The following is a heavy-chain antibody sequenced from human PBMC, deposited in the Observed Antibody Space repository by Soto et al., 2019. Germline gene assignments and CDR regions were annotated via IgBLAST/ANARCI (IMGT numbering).Heavy chain of an antibody. CDR1: GFPFSTSL. CDR2: IKEDGNAK. D-gene: IGHD4-17*01. CDR3: ATHGDSCFEY. V-gene: IGHV3-7*01. Sequence: GGSLSLSCVVSGFPFSTSLMAWVRQAPGKGLEWVANIKEDGNAKYYVDSVRGRFTVSRDNAKNSLYLQMNGLRAEDTAVYHCATHGDSCFEYWGQGTPVTVSS. J-gene: IGHJ4*02.